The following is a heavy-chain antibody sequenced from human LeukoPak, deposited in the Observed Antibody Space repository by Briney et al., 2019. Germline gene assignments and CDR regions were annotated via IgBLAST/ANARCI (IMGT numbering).Heavy chain of an antibody. CDR2: INPNSGGT. CDR1: GYTFTGYY. D-gene: IGHD3-9*01. CDR3: ARDFDDISTGYYVDY. V-gene: IGHV1-2*06. Sequence: ASVKVSCKASGYTFTGYYMHWVRRAPGQGLEWMGRINPNSGGTNYAQKFQGRVTMTRDTSISTAYMELSRLRSDDTAVCYCARDFDDISTGYYVDYWGQGTLVTVSS. J-gene: IGHJ4*02.